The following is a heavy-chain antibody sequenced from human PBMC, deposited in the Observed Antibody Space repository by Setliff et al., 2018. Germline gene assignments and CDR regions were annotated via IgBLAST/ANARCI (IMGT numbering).Heavy chain of an antibody. J-gene: IGHJ4*02. CDR2: IYTTWST. CDR1: GGSVGNSYYY. CDR3: AGSTVTQVDY. D-gene: IGHD4-17*01. Sequence: SETLSLTCTVSGGSVGNSYYYWNWIRQPAGKGLEWIGRIYTTWSTNYNPSLKSRVTISLDTSKSQFFLKLNSVTAADTAVYYCAGSTVTQVDYWGQGTLVTVSS. V-gene: IGHV4-61*02.